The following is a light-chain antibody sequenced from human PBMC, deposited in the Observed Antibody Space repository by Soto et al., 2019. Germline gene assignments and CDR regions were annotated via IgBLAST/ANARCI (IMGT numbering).Light chain of an antibody. J-gene: IGLJ3*02. CDR3: AAWDDSRNWV. CDR2: RNH. CDR1: SSNIGSNS. Sequence: QSVLTQPPSASGTPGQTVTISCYGSSSNIGSNSAYWYQQIPGTAPKLIIYRNHQRPSGVPDRFSGSKSGTSASLTISGLQSEDEADYHCAAWDDSRNWVFGGGTQLPV. V-gene: IGLV1-44*01.